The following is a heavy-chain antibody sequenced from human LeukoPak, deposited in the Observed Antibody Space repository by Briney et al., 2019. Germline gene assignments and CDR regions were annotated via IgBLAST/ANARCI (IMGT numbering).Heavy chain of an antibody. Sequence: PSETLSLTCTVSGGSISSDYWSWIRQPPGKGLEWIGYIHYSGATNYNPSLKSRVTISVDTSKNQFSLRLSSVTAADTALYYCATLRVESSAVFGSWGQGTLVTVSS. CDR2: IHYSGAT. D-gene: IGHD3-22*01. V-gene: IGHV4-59*08. CDR1: GGSISSDY. CDR3: ATLRVESSAVFGS. J-gene: IGHJ4*02.